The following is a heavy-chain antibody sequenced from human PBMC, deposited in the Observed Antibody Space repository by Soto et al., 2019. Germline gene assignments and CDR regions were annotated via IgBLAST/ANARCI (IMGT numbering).Heavy chain of an antibody. CDR2: IIPIFGTA. D-gene: IGHD2-2*01. Sequence: SVKVSWKASGGTFSSYAISWVRQAPGQGLEWMGGIIPIFGTANYAQKFQGRVTITADESTSTAYMELSSLRSEDTALYYCHAHTLPADNYHYGMDVWGQGTTVTVSS. J-gene: IGHJ6*02. V-gene: IGHV1-69*13. CDR3: HAHTLPADNYHYGMDV. CDR1: GGTFSSYA.